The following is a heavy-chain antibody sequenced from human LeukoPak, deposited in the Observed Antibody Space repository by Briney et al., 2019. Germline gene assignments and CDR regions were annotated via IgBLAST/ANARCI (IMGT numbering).Heavy chain of an antibody. CDR2: IHSGGST. CDR3: ARDKKRNSYGHNYYGMDV. J-gene: IGHJ6*02. V-gene: IGHV3-66*02. D-gene: IGHD5-18*01. Sequence: PGGSLRLSCVASGFPVNSTYMNWVRQAPGKGLEWASVIHSGGSTYYADSVKGRFTISRDTSKNMLYLQMNRLRPEDTALYYCARDKKRNSYGHNYYGMDVWGQGTTVTVSS. CDR1: GFPVNSTY.